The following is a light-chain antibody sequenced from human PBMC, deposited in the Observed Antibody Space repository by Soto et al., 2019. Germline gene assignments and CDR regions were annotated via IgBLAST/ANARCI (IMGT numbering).Light chain of an antibody. V-gene: IGLV7-43*01. CDR1: TGAVISTHY. CDR2: STN. CDR3: LLYFGGAWV. Sequence: QAVVTQEPSLTVSPGGTVTLTCTSTTGAVISTHYPSWFQQKPGQAPRSLIYSTNTKHSWTPARFSGSLLGGKAALTLSGVQPEDEAEYYCLLYFGGAWVFGGGTQLTVL. J-gene: IGLJ3*02.